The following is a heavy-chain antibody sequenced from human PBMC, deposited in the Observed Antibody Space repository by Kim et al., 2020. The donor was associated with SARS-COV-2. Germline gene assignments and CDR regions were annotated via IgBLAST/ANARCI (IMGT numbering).Heavy chain of an antibody. CDR3: ASTPDSSGYYGYYFDY. D-gene: IGHD3-22*01. CDR2: IWYDGSNK. Sequence: GGSLRLSCAASGFTFSSYGMHWVRQAPGKGLEWVAVIWYDGSNKYYADSVKGRFTISRDNSKNTLYLQMNSLRAEDTAVYYCASTPDSSGYYGYYFDYWGQGTLVTVSS. J-gene: IGHJ4*02. CDR1: GFTFSSYG. V-gene: IGHV3-33*01.